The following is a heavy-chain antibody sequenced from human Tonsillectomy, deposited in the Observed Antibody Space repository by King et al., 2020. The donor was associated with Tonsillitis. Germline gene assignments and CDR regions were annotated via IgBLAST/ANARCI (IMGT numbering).Heavy chain of an antibody. V-gene: IGHV3-72*01. CDR1: GFTFSDYY. Sequence: VQLVESGGGLVQPGGSLRLSCATSGFTFSDYYLDWVRQAPGKGLEWIGRSRNKTNSYTTQYAASVEGRFTISRDGSTNFFSLQMNSLKTDDTAVYYCARGYNSFDIWGQGTMVTVSS. J-gene: IGHJ3*02. D-gene: IGHD5-24*01. CDR3: ARGYNSFDI. CDR2: SRNKTNSYTT.